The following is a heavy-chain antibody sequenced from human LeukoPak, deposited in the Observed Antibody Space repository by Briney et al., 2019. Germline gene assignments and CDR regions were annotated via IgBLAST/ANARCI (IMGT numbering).Heavy chain of an antibody. CDR1: GFTVSNNY. CDR3: ARDPPAVRTNTYA. V-gene: IGHV3-66*01. D-gene: IGHD4/OR15-4a*01. CDR2: IYSGGDT. Sequence: PGGSLRLSCAASGFTVSNNYMNWVRQAPGKGLEWVSLIYSGGDTHYADSVKGRFTISRDSFKNTLYLQMNSLRAEDTAVYYCARDPPAVRTNTYAWGQGTLVTVSS. J-gene: IGHJ5*02.